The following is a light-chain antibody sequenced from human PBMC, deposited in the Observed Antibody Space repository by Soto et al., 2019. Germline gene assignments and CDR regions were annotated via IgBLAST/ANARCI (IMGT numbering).Light chain of an antibody. V-gene: IGLV2-14*02. CDR2: DNS. J-gene: IGLJ1*01. CDR1: SSDVGAYNL. Sequence: QSALTQPASVSGSPGQSITISCTGTSSDVGAYNLVSWYQQYPGKAPTLLIYDNSRRPSGVPDRFSATKSGPSATLDIAGLQTADEAVYYCASWDSDLDGFVFGPGTKLTVL. CDR3: ASWDSDLDGFV.